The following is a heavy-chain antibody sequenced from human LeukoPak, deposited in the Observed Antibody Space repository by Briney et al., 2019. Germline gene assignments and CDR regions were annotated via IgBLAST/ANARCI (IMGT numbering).Heavy chain of an antibody. J-gene: IGHJ3*02. Sequence: SETLSLTCAVCGGSFSGYYWSWIRQPPGKGLEWIGEINHSGSTNYNPSLKSRVTISVDTSKNQFSLKLSSVTAADTAVYYCARGATGIDAFDIWGQGTMVTVSS. CDR1: GGSFSGYY. V-gene: IGHV4-34*01. CDR2: INHSGST. CDR3: ARGATGIDAFDI. D-gene: IGHD1-1*01.